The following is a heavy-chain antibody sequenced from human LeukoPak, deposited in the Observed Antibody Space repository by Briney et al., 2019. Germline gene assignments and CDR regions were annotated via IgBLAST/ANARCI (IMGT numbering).Heavy chain of an antibody. Sequence: SETLSLTCAVYGGSFSGYYWSWIRQPPGKGLEWIGEINHSGSTNYNPSRKSRVTISADTSKNQFSLKLSSVTAADTAVYYCAGGPGSWSLVWFDPWGQGTLVTVSS. CDR1: GGSFSGYY. V-gene: IGHV4-34*01. CDR2: INHSGST. J-gene: IGHJ5*02. CDR3: AGGPGSWSLVWFDP. D-gene: IGHD1-26*01.